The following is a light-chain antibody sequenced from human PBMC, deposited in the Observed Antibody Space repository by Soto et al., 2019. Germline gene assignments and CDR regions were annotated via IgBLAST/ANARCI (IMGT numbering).Light chain of an antibody. CDR1: QSVTNSF. CDR2: GAS. J-gene: IGKJ1*01. CDR3: QQYGSSPRT. Sequence: EIVLTQSPGTLSLSPGERATLSCRASQSVTNSFLAWYQQKPGQAPRLLIYGASTRASGIPDRISGSGSGTDFTLTISRLEPEDSAVYYCQQYGSSPRTFGQGTKVEIK. V-gene: IGKV3-20*01.